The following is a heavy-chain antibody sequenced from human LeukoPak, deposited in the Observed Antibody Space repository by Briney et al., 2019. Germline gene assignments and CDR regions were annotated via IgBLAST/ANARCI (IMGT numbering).Heavy chain of an antibody. V-gene: IGHV4-59*12. Sequence: PSETLSLTCTVSGDSISSSYWSWSWIRQPPGKGLEWVGSIYYTGSTEKNPSLKSRVSISLETSKNQFSLRLSSVTAADTAVYFCTRXXXXXXYGFSSRELLKAFDMWGQGTVVTVSS. CDR3: TRXXXXXXYGFSSRELLKAFDM. CDR1: GDSISSSY. J-gene: IGHJ3*02. CDR2: IYYTGST. D-gene: IGHD3/OR15-3a*01.